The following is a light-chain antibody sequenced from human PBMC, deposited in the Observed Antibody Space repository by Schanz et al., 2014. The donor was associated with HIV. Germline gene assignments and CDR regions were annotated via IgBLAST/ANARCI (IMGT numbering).Light chain of an antibody. CDR3: SSYTTSSTLV. CDR1: SSNFRSNA. J-gene: IGLJ2*01. Sequence: QSVLTQPPSASGTPGQRVTISCSGSSSNFRSNAVNWYQQLPGTAPKLVIYNTYHRPSGVPDRFSGSKSAYTASLTISGLQPEDEADYYCSSYTTSSTLVFGGGTKLTVL. V-gene: IGLV1-44*01. CDR2: NTY.